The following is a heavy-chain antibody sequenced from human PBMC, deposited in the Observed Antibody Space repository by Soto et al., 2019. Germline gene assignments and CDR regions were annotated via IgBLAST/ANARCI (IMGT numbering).Heavy chain of an antibody. J-gene: IGHJ3*02. CDR3: ATAARVMITFGGVIVTPSDAFDI. CDR1: GYTFTSYD. D-gene: IGHD3-16*02. Sequence: ASVKVSCKASGYTFTSYDINWVRQATGQGLEWMGWMNPNSGNTGYAQKFQGRVTMTRNTSISTAYMELSSLRSEDTAVYYCATAARVMITFGGVIVTPSDAFDIWGQGTMVTVS. CDR2: MNPNSGNT. V-gene: IGHV1-8*01.